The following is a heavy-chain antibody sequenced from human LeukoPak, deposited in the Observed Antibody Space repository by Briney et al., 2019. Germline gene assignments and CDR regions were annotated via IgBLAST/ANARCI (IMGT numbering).Heavy chain of an antibody. CDR3: AREREDSSDY. Sequence: GASVKVSFKASGGTFSSYTISWVRQAPGQGLGRMGRIIPILGIANYEQKFQGRVTITADKSTSTAYMELSSLRAEDTAVYYCAREREDSSDYWGQGTLVTVSS. V-gene: IGHV1-69*04. CDR2: IIPILGIA. J-gene: IGHJ4*02. D-gene: IGHD3-22*01. CDR1: GGTFSSYT.